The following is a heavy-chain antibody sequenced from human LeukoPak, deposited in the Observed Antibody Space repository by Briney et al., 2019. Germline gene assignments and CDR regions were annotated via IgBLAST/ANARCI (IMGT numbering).Heavy chain of an antibody. J-gene: IGHJ5*02. CDR1: GFSFSDYY. Sequence: PGGSLRLSCAASGFSFSDYYMTWFRQAPGQGLEWVSYLSSTSTYTNCADSVKGRFTISRDNAKNSLFLQMNSLRAEDTAVYFCARDMIILQSWGQGTLVTVSS. V-gene: IGHV3-11*06. CDR2: LSSTSTYT. D-gene: IGHD3-16*01. CDR3: ARDMIILQS.